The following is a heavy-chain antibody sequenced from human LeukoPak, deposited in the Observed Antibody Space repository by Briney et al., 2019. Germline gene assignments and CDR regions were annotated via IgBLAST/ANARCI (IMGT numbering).Heavy chain of an antibody. CDR2: INHSGST. CDR1: GGSISSSSYY. D-gene: IGHD5-18*01. V-gene: IGHV4-39*07. Sequence: LSLTCTVSGGSISSSSYYWRWIRQPPGKGLEWIGEINHSGSTNYNPSLKSRVTISVDTSKSQFSLKLSSVTAADTAVYYCVFFNTYGGNQMDYWGQGTLVTVSS. CDR3: VFFNTYGGNQMDY. J-gene: IGHJ4*02.